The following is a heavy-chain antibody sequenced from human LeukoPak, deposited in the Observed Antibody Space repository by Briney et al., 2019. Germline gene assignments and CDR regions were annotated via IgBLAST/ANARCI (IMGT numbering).Heavy chain of an antibody. CDR1: SGSFRGFC. CDR2: IDQSGSP. D-gene: IGHD3-3*01. J-gene: IGHJ4*02. CDR3: AGGPGHDFWSGYARY. V-gene: IGHV4-34*01. Sequence: SETLSLTCGVFSGSFRGFCWTWIRQPPGKGLEWIGEIDQSGSPTYNSSLESRVTMSVDTSKSHFSLKLNSLTAADTATYYCAGGPGHDFWSGYARYWGQGTLVTVSS.